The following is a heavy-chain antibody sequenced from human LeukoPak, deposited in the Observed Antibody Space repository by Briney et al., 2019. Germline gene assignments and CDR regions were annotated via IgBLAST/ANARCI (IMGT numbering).Heavy chain of an antibody. CDR3: AKDLRGYDWYYYMDV. CDR2: IRYDGSNK. V-gene: IGHV3-30*02. Sequence: PGGSLRLSCAASGFTFSSYGMHWVRQAPGKGLEWVAFIRYDGSNKYYADSVNARFTISRDNSKNTLYLQMNNLRAEDTAVYYCAKDLRGYDWYYYMDVWGKGTTVTVSS. J-gene: IGHJ6*03. CDR1: GFTFSSYG. D-gene: IGHD5-12*01.